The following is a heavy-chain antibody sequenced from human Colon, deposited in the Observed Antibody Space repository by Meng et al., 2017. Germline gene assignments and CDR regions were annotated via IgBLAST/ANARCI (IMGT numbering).Heavy chain of an antibody. V-gene: IGHV3-30*01. J-gene: IGHJ5*02. CDR2: ISYDGSNK. CDR1: GFTFSSYA. Sequence: GGSLRLSCAASGFTFSSYAMHWVRQAPGKGLEWVAVISYDGSNKYYADSVKGRFTISRDNSKNTLYLQMNSLRAEDTAVYYCARSLRWGDWFDPWGQGTLVTV. D-gene: IGHD4-23*01. CDR3: ARSLRWGDWFDP.